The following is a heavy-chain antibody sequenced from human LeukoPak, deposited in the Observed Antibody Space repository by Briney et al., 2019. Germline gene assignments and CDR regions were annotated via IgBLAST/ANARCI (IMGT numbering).Heavy chain of an antibody. CDR3: ARRVGGRQLVRRGYFDY. V-gene: IGHV4-59*01. Sequence: PSETLSLTYNVSSDSISSYYWSWIRQPPGQGPEWIGYVYYSGSTHYNHLFESRVTMSMDTSKKQFSLKLTSVTAADTAVYYCARRVGGRQLVRRGYFDYWGQGTLVTVSS. CDR2: VYYSGST. J-gene: IGHJ4*02. D-gene: IGHD6-6*01. CDR1: SDSISSYY.